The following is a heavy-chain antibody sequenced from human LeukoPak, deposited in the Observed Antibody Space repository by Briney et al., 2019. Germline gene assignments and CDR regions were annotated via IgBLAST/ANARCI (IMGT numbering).Heavy chain of an antibody. Sequence: SETLSLTCTVSGGSISSYYWSWIRQPPGKGLEWIGYIYYSGSTNYNPSLKSRVTISVDTSKNQFSLKLSSVTAADTAVYYCARDHALENWGAFDIWGQGTMVTVSS. D-gene: IGHD3-16*01. CDR1: GGSISSYY. V-gene: IGHV4-59*12. CDR3: ARDHALENWGAFDI. CDR2: IYYSGST. J-gene: IGHJ3*02.